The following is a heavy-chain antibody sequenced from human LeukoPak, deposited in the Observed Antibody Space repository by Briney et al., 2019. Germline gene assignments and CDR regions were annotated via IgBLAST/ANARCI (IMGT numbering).Heavy chain of an antibody. J-gene: IGHJ4*02. CDR2: ISSSSSYI. V-gene: IGHV3-21*01. D-gene: IGHD6-13*01. CDR3: ARDLPPFSSSWYVYFDY. Sequence: PGGSLRLSCAASGFTFSSYSMNWVRQAPGKGLEWVSSISSSSSYIYYADSVKGRFTISRDNAKNSLYLQMNSLRAEDTAVYYCARDLPPFSSSWYVYFDYWGQGTLVTVSS. CDR1: GFTFSSYS.